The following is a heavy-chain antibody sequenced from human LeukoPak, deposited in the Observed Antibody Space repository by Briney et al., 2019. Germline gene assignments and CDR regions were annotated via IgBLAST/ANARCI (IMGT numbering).Heavy chain of an antibody. V-gene: IGHV4-38-2*01. Sequence: SETLSLTCAVSGYSISSGYYWGWIRQPPGKGLEWIGSIYHSGSTYYNPSLKSRVTISVDTSKSQFSLKLSSVTAADTAVYYCASSYCSGGSCYSGDAFDIWGQGTMVTVSP. J-gene: IGHJ3*02. CDR3: ASSYCSGGSCYSGDAFDI. D-gene: IGHD2-15*01. CDR2: IYHSGST. CDR1: GYSISSGYY.